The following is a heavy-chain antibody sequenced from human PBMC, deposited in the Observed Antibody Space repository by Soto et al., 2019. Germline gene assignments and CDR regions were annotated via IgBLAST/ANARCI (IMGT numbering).Heavy chain of an antibody. V-gene: IGHV4-34*01. CDR2: INHSGST. D-gene: IGHD2-21*01. CDR3: ARRVAYYYYGMDV. CDR1: GGSFSGYY. Sequence: SETLSLTCAVYGGSFSGYYWSWIRQPPGKGLEWIGEINHSGSTNYNPSLESRVTISVDTSKNQFSLKLSSVTAADTAVYYCARRVAYYYYGMDVWGQGTTVTVSS. J-gene: IGHJ6*02.